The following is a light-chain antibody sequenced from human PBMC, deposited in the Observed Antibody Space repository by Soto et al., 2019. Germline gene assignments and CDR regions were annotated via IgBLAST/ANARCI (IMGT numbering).Light chain of an antibody. J-gene: IGKJ4*01. CDR3: QQHDSLPLT. CDR1: QDIGNY. Sequence: DIQMTQSPSSLSASVGDRVTVTCRASQDIGNYLCWYQQRLGKAPKLLIYDASYLEAGVPSRFSGSGSGTDFTFTISSLQPEDFATYYCQQHDSLPLTFGEGTKVEMK. V-gene: IGKV1-33*01. CDR2: DAS.